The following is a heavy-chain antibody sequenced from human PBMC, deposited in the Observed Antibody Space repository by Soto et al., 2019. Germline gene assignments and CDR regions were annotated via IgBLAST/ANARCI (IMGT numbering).Heavy chain of an antibody. CDR3: ARDLGSGYYLDHWFDP. CDR1: GDSVSSNSAA. Sequence: PSQTLSLTGAISGDSVSSNSAAWNWIRQSPSRGLGWLGRTYYRSKWYNDYAVSVKSRITINPDTSKNQFSLQLNSVTPEDTAVYYCARDLGSGYYLDHWFDPWGPGPLVTVSS. D-gene: IGHD3-22*01. J-gene: IGHJ5*02. V-gene: IGHV6-1*01. CDR2: TYYRSKWYN.